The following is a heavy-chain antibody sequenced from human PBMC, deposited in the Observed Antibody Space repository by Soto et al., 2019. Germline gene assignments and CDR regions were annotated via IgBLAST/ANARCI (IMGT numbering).Heavy chain of an antibody. J-gene: IGHJ5*02. D-gene: IGHD3-3*01. CDR3: AKDSGAYYDFWSGHTWVNWFDP. Sequence: EVQLVESGGGLVQPGRSLRLSCAASGFTFDDYAMHWVRQAPGKGLEWVSGISWNSGSIGYADSVKGRFTISRDNAKNSLYLQMNSLRAEDTALYYCAKDSGAYYDFWSGHTWVNWFDPWGQGTLVTVSS. CDR2: ISWNSGSI. V-gene: IGHV3-9*01. CDR1: GFTFDDYA.